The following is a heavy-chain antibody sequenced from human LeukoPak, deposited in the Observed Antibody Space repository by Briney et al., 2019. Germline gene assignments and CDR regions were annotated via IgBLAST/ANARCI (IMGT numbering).Heavy chain of an antibody. CDR2: IYYSGST. J-gene: IGHJ3*02. V-gene: IGHV4-59*12. CDR3: ARRSGSYSRNAFDI. D-gene: IGHD1-26*01. Sequence: SETLSLTCTVSGGSISSYYWSWIRQPPGKGLEWIGYIYYSGSTNYNPSLKSRVAISVDTSKNQFSLKLSSVTAADTAVYYCARRSGSYSRNAFDIWGQGTMVTVSS. CDR1: GGSISSYY.